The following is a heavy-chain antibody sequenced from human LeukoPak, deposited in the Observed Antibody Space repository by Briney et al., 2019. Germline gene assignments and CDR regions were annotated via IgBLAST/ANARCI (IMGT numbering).Heavy chain of an antibody. D-gene: IGHD3-3*01. J-gene: IGHJ3*02. CDR1: GYTFTTYA. CDR2: ISAYNGNT. Sequence: GASVKVSRTASGYTFTTYALSWVRQAPGQGLEWMGWISAYNGNTNYAQKVQGRVTMTTDTPTSTAYMELRSLRSDDTAVYYCARDGASQYYDFWSGLGFDIWGQGTMVTVSS. V-gene: IGHV1-18*01. CDR3: ARDGASQYYDFWSGLGFDI.